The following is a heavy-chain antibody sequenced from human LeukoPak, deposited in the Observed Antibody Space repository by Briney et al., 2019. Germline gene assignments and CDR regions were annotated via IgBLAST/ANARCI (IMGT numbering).Heavy chain of an antibody. CDR1: GYTFTSYY. J-gene: IGHJ6*03. D-gene: IGHD5-12*01. CDR2: INPSGGST. V-gene: IGHV1-46*01. Sequence: ASVKVSCKASGYTFTSYYMHWVRQAPGQGLEWMGIINPSGGSTSYAQKFQGRVTMTRDMSTSTVYMELSSLRSEDTAVYYCARGLRRGGYGSYYMDVWGKGTTVTISS. CDR3: ARGLRRGGYGSYYMDV.